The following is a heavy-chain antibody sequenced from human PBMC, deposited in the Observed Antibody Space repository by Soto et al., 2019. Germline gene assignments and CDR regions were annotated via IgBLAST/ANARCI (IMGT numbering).Heavy chain of an antibody. Sequence: QVQLVESGGGVIQPGRSLRLSCAASGHTFSTSAMHWVRQAPGKGLEWVAFISDDGNDKYYADSVKGRFSISRDNSKNTLYLQMNSLRPEDTAVYYCATNFKYCPTGVCYLRYTALDVWGPGTTVIVSS. CDR3: ATNFKYCPTGVCYLRYTALDV. D-gene: IGHD2-8*01. J-gene: IGHJ6*02. CDR1: GHTFSTSA. CDR2: ISDDGNDK. V-gene: IGHV3-30*03.